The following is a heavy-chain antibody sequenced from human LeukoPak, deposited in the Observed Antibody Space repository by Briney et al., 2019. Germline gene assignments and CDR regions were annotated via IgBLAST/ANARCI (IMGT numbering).Heavy chain of an antibody. V-gene: IGHV3-7*01. CDR1: GFTFGSYW. CDR3: VRGNDYGGPHY. Sequence: GGSLRLSCAASGFTFGSYWMSWVRQAPGKGLEWVANIKQDGNEKYSVDSVKGRFTISRDNAKNSLYLQMNSLRAEDAAVYYCVRGNDYGGPHYWGQGTLVTVSS. J-gene: IGHJ4*02. D-gene: IGHD4-23*01. CDR2: IKQDGNEK.